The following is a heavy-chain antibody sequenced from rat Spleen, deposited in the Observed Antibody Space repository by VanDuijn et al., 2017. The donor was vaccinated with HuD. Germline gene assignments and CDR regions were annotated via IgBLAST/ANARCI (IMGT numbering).Heavy chain of an antibody. CDR2: IQNCGST. Sequence: QVQLKESGPGLVQPSQTLSLTCPVSGFPLTSYHVPLVRQPPGKGLEWMGRIQNCGSTDHNSALKSRLSISRDTSKSQVFLKMNSLQTEDTAMYFCARSNSGNWFAYWGQGTLVTVSS. J-gene: IGHJ3*01. V-gene: IGHV2-27*01. D-gene: IGHD4-3*01. CDR1: GFPLTSYH. CDR3: ARSNSGNWFAY.